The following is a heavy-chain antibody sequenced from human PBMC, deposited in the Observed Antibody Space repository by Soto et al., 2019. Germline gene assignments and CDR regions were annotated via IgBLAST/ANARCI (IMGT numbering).Heavy chain of an antibody. Sequence: GGSLRLSCAASGFTFDDYAMHWVRQAQGKDLEWVSGISWNSGSIGYADSVKSQFTISRDNAKNSLYLQMNSLRAEDTALYYCAKGSGYNWNYASDYWGQGTLVTVSS. CDR2: ISWNSGSI. V-gene: IGHV3-9*01. CDR3: AKGSGYNWNYASDY. CDR1: GFTFDDYA. J-gene: IGHJ4*02. D-gene: IGHD1-7*01.